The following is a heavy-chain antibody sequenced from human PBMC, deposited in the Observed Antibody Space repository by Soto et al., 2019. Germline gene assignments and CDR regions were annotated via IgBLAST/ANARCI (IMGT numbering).Heavy chain of an antibody. J-gene: IGHJ5*02. V-gene: IGHV4-30-4*01. D-gene: IGHD4-17*01. Sequence: PSETLSLTCTVSGGSISSGDYYWSWIRQPPGKGLEWIGYIYYSGSTYYNPSLKSRVTISVDTSKSQFSLKLSSVTAADTAVYYCAREQGSVTKNWFDPWGQGTLVTVSS. CDR3: AREQGSVTKNWFDP. CDR1: GGSISSGDYY. CDR2: IYYSGST.